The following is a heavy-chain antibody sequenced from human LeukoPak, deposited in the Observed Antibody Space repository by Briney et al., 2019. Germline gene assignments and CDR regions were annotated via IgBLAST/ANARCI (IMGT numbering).Heavy chain of an antibody. Sequence: PGGSLRLSCAASGFTFSSYNMNWVRQAPGKGLEWVSSISSSSSYIYYADSLKGRFTISRDNAKNSLYLQMNSLRAEDAAVYYCARDHKGGPMGATLPAGAFDIWGQGTMVTVSS. CDR2: ISSSSSYI. CDR3: ARDHKGGPMGATLPAGAFDI. CDR1: GFTFSSYN. J-gene: IGHJ3*02. D-gene: IGHD1-26*01. V-gene: IGHV3-21*01.